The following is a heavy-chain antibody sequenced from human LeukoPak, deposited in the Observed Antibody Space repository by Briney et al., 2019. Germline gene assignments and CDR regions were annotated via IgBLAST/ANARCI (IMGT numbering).Heavy chain of an antibody. CDR3: AKDMALHYDILTGLDAFDI. J-gene: IGHJ3*02. CDR2: ISWNSGSI. V-gene: IGHV3-9*01. Sequence: GGSLRLSCAASGFTFSSYAMSWVRQAPGKGLEWVSGISWNSGSIGYADSVKGRFTISRDNAKNSLYLQMNSLRAEDTALYYCAKDMALHYDILTGLDAFDIWGQGTMVTVSS. D-gene: IGHD3-9*01. CDR1: GFTFSSYA.